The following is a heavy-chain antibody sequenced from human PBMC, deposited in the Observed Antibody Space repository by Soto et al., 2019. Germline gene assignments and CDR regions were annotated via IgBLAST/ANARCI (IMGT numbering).Heavy chain of an antibody. CDR2: IWYDGSNK. CDR3: GPDTLDY. CDR1: GFMFSSHG. J-gene: IGHJ4*02. V-gene: IGHV3-33*01. Sequence: QVQLVESGGGVVQPGRCLRLSCAASGFMFSSHGMHWIRQAPGKGLEWVAVIWYDGSNKYYADSVKGRFTISRDNSKNTLYLQMNSLRVEDTAVYYCGPDTLDYWGQGTLVTVSS.